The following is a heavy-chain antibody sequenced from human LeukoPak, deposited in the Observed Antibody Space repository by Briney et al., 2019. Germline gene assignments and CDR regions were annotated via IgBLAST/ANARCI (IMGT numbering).Heavy chain of an antibody. CDR1: GFTFSSYW. CDR2: IKQDGSEK. J-gene: IGHJ5*02. CDR3: ARDYWEGANVHLNWFDP. Sequence: PGGSLRLSCAASGFTFSSYWMSWVRQAPGKGLEWGANIKQDGSEKYYVDSVKGRFTISRDNAKNSLYLQMNSLRAEDTAVYYCARDYWEGANVHLNWFDPWGQGTLVTVSS. D-gene: IGHD1-26*01. V-gene: IGHV3-7*01.